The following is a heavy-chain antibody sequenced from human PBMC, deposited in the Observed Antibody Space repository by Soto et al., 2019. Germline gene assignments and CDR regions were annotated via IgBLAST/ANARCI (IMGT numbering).Heavy chain of an antibody. CDR2: IYPGDSDT. CDR1: GYNFAGYW. CDR3: ARHKERGAARPFHY. V-gene: IGHV5-51*01. Sequence: GESLEISCKGSGYNFAGYWIAWVRQMPGKGLELMGIIYPGDSDTRYRPSFQGQVTISAXTXIXXXNXQXXXLRASDTAMYYCARHKERGAARPFHYWGQGTLVTVSS. J-gene: IGHJ4*02. D-gene: IGHD6-6*01.